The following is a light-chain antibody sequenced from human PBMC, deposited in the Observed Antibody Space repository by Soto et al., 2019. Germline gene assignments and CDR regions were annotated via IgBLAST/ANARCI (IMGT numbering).Light chain of an antibody. J-gene: IGKJ5*01. CDR3: QQYGNSPIT. Sequence: VLTHYPGTLSLSRGERATLSCSASEIIYSAYLGCYQQKPGQAPRLLIYGTSSRATGIPETFSGSGSGKDFTLTISRLEPEDFAVYYCQQYGNSPITFGQVTRLEIK. V-gene: IGKV3-20*01. CDR2: GTS. CDR1: EIIYSAY.